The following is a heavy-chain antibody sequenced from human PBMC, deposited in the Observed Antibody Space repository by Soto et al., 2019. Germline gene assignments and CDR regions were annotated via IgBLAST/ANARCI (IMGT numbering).Heavy chain of an antibody. CDR3: TRDGRRGYDMDV. CDR1: GFTFSSYA. D-gene: IGHD1-26*01. Sequence: PGGSLRLSCEASGFTFSSYAMNWVRQAPGKGLEWVSGISDSSASTYYSDSVKGRFTISRDNSKRMLYMQMTSLRDEDTGVYYCTRDGRRGYDMDVWGQGTTVTVSS. V-gene: IGHV3-23*01. J-gene: IGHJ6*02. CDR2: ISDSSAST.